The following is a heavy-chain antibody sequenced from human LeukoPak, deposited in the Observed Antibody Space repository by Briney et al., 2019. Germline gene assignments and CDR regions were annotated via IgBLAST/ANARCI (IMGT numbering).Heavy chain of an antibody. CDR3: ARDSTIFGVVYYYYYMDV. J-gene: IGHJ6*03. V-gene: IGHV3-23*01. Sequence: GGSLGLSCAASGFTFSSYAMSWVRQAPGKGLEWVSAISGSGGSTYYADSVKGRFTISRDNSKNTLYLQMNSLRAEDTAVYYCARDSTIFGVVYYYYYMDVWGKGTTVTVSS. CDR2: ISGSGGST. CDR1: GFTFSSYA. D-gene: IGHD3-3*01.